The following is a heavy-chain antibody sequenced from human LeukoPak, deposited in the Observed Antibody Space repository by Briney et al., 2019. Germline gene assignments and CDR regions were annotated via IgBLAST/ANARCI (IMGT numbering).Heavy chain of an antibody. J-gene: IGHJ5*02. Sequence: SETLSLTCTVSGGSISSYYWSWIRQPPGKGLEWIGYIYYSGSINYNPSLKSRVTISVDTYKNQFSLKLSSVTAADTAVYYCARARESSSWRAFDPWGQGTLVTVSS. CDR1: GGSISSYY. D-gene: IGHD6-13*01. CDR2: IYYSGSI. V-gene: IGHV4-59*01. CDR3: ARARESSSWRAFDP.